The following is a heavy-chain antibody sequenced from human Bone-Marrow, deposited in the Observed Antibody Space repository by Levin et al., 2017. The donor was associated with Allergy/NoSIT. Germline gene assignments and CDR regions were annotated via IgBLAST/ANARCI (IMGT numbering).Heavy chain of an antibody. J-gene: IGHJ3*02. CDR1: GGSFSGYY. CDR3: ARGPPRVQLERRKAFDI. Sequence: ASQTLSLTCAVYGGSFSGYYWSWIRQPPGKGLEWIGEINHSGSTNYNPSLKSRVTISVDTSKNQFSLKLSSVTAADTAVYYCARGPPRVQLERRKAFDIWGQGTMVTVSS. V-gene: IGHV4-34*01. D-gene: IGHD1-1*01. CDR2: INHSGST.